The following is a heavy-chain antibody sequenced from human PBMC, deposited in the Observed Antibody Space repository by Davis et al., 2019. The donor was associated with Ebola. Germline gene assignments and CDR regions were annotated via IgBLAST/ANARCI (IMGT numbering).Heavy chain of an antibody. J-gene: IGHJ3*02. CDR2: IDWDDDK. CDR3: ARILAGPGLFYDAFDI. V-gene: IGHV2-70*18. CDR1: GVSLRSYY. Sequence: TLSLTCTVSGVSLRSYYWTWIRQPPGKALEWLALIDWDDDKYYSTSLKTRLTISKDTSKNQVVLTMTNMDPVDTATYYCARILAGPGLFYDAFDIWGQGTMVTVS. D-gene: IGHD3-22*01.